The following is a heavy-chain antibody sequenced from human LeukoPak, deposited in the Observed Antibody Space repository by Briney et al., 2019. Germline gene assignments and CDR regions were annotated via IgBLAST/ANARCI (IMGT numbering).Heavy chain of an antibody. V-gene: IGHV1-2*02. J-gene: IGHJ4*02. Sequence: ASVNVSFKASGYTFTGYYMHWVRQAPGQGLEWMGWINPNSGGTNYAQKFQGRVTMTRDTSISTAYMELSRLRSDDTAVYYCARSDYYDSSGYPDYWGQGTLVTVSS. CDR1: GYTFTGYY. CDR2: INPNSGGT. CDR3: ARSDYYDSSGYPDY. D-gene: IGHD3-22*01.